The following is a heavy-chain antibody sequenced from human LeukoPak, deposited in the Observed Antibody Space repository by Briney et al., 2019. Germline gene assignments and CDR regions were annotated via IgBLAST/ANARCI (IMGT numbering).Heavy chain of an antibody. Sequence: PGRSLRLSCAASGFTFSNYAMHWVRQAPGKGLEWVAVVSYDGSNKYYADSVKGRFTISRDNSKNTLYLQMNSLRAEDAAIYYCATTGDRRTGELYRIDYWGQGTLVTVSS. CDR1: GFTFSNYA. D-gene: IGHD7-27*01. J-gene: IGHJ4*02. CDR3: ATTGDRRTGELYRIDY. CDR2: VSYDGSNK. V-gene: IGHV3-30-3*01.